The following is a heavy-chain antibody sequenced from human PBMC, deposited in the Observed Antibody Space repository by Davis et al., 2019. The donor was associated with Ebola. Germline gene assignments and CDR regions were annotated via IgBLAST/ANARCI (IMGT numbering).Heavy chain of an antibody. CDR2: IYYSGST. CDR1: GGSISSSSYY. V-gene: IGHV4-61*01. J-gene: IGHJ4*02. CDR3: ARALPEYQPFFDY. D-gene: IGHD2-2*01. Sequence: PSETLSLTCTVSGGSISSSSYYWSWIRQPPGKGLEWIGYIYYSGSTNYNPSLKSRVTISVDTSKNQFSLKLSSVTAADTAVYYCARALPEYQPFFDYWGQGTLVTVSS.